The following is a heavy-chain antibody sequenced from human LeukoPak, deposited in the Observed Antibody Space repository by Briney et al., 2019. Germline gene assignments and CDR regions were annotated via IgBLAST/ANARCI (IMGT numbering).Heavy chain of an antibody. CDR3: ARDVGDGYFDY. J-gene: IGHJ4*02. Sequence: GGSLRLSCAASGFTFSSNYMSWVRQAPGKGLEWVSVIYSGGSTYYADSVKGRFTTSRDNSKNTRYLQMTSLRAEDTAVYYCARDVGDGYFDYWGQGTLVTVSS. V-gene: IGHV3-53*01. CDR1: GFTFSSNY. CDR2: IYSGGST. D-gene: IGHD2-21*01.